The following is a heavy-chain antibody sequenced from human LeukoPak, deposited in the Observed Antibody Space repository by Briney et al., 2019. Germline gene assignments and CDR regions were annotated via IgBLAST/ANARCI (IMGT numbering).Heavy chain of an antibody. CDR1: GFTFITYG. CDR3: AKELGRGGLRPLYDY. D-gene: IGHD4-17*01. J-gene: IGHJ4*02. CDR2: VSGSGTGT. V-gene: IGHV3-23*01. Sequence: GGSLRLSCAASGFTFITYGMTWVRQAPGKGLEWVSTVSGSGTGTYYADSVKGRFTVSRDNSKNTLFLQMNSLRAEDTAVYYCAKELGRGGLRPLYDYWGQGALVMVSS.